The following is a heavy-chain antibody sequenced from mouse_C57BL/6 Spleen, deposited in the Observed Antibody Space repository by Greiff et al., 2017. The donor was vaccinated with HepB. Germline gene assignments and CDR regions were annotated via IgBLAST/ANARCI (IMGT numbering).Heavy chain of an antibody. Sequence: EVQLVESGGDLVKPGGSLKLSCAASGFTFSSYGMSWVRQTPDKRLEWVATISSGGSYTYYPDSVNGRFTISRDNAKNTLYLQMSSLKSEDTAMYYCARQGYYAMDYWGQGTSVTVSS. CDR3: ARQGYYAMDY. J-gene: IGHJ4*01. V-gene: IGHV5-6*01. CDR2: ISSGGSYT. CDR1: GFTFSSYG.